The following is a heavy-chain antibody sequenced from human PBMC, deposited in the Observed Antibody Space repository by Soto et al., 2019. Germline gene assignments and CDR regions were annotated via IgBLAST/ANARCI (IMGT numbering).Heavy chain of an antibody. CDR3: ARLSGYCTNGVCHFDY. V-gene: IGHV5-51*01. CDR1: GYSFTSYW. CDR2: IYPGDSDT. J-gene: IGHJ4*02. D-gene: IGHD2-8*01. Sequence: EVQLVQSGAEVKKPGESLQISCKGSGYSFTSYWIGWVRQMPGKGLEWMGIIYPGDSDTRYSPSFQGQATISADKSISTAYLQWSSLKASDTAMYYCARLSGYCTNGVCHFDYWGQGTLVTVSS.